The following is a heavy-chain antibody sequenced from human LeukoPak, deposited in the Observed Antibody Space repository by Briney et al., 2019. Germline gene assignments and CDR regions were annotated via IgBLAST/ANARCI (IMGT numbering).Heavy chain of an antibody. CDR3: ARNGWRRSYFITMIVVLYFDY. CDR2: INHSGST. CDR1: GFTFSNAW. V-gene: IGHV4-34*01. D-gene: IGHD3-22*01. Sequence: GSLRLSCAASGFTFSNAWMSWVRQPPGTGLEWIGEINHSGSTNYNPTLKIRVTISVDTSKNQFSLKLSSVTAADTAVYYCARNGWRRSYFITMIVVLYFDYWGQGTLVTVSS. J-gene: IGHJ4*02.